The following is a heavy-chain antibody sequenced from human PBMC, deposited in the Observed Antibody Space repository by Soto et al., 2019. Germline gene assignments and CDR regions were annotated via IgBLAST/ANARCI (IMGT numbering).Heavy chain of an antibody. D-gene: IGHD6-19*01. Sequence: QVQLVQSGAEVKKPGASVKVSCKASGYTFTSYDMHWMRQAPGQRLEWMGWINAGNGNTKYSQKFQGRVTITRDTSASSAYMELSSLRSVDTAVYYCARDLGGWSDYWGQGTLVTVSS. CDR2: INAGNGNT. V-gene: IGHV1-3*01. CDR3: ARDLGGWSDY. CDR1: GYTFTSYD. J-gene: IGHJ4*02.